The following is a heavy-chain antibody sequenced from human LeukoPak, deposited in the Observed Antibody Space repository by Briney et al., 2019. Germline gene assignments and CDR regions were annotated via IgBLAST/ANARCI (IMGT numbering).Heavy chain of an antibody. D-gene: IGHD3-16*01. CDR2: ISYDGSNK. CDR1: GFTFSSYA. J-gene: IGHJ1*01. CDR3: ARVASITFGGVMVIDEYFQH. Sequence: PGRSLRLSCAASGFTFSSYAIHWVRQAPGKGLEWVAVISYDGSNKYYADSVKGRFTISRDNSKNTLYLLMSSLRAEDTAVYYCARVASITFGGVMVIDEYFQHWGQGTLVTVSS. V-gene: IGHV3-30-3*01.